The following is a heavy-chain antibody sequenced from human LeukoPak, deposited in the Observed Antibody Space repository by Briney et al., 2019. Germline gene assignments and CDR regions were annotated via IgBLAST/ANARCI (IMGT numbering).Heavy chain of an antibody. D-gene: IGHD1-7*01. J-gene: IGHJ4*02. CDR1: GFTFSGYW. CDR2: IDTDGSNT. V-gene: IGHV3-74*01. Sequence: GGSLRLSCAASGFTFSGYWMHWVRQAPGKGLVWVSRIDTDGSNTAYADSVKGRFTISRDNAKNTLYLQMDSLRAEDTAVYYCTRGGTTLDYWGQGTLVTVSS. CDR3: TRGGTTLDY.